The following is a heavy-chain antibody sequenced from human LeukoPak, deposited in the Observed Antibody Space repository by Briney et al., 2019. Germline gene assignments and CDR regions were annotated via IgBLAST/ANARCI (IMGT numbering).Heavy chain of an antibody. V-gene: IGHV3-23*01. J-gene: IGHJ4*02. CDR3: AKGVALAGHDY. CDR2: ISGSGGST. Sequence: GGSLRLSCAAPGFTFSSYAMSWVRQAPGKGLEWVSAISGSGGSTYYADSVKGRFTISRDNSKNTLYLQMNSLRAEDTAVYFCAKGVALAGHDYWGQGTLVTVSS. CDR1: GFTFSSYA. D-gene: IGHD6-19*01.